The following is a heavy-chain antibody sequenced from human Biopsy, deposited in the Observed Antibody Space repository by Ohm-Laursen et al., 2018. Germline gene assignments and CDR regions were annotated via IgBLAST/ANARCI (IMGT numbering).Heavy chain of an antibody. D-gene: IGHD2-2*01. Sequence: GTLSLTCTVSGGSISGCHWSWIRKSPGKGLEWLAYISYIGGITSNPSLNGRATMSLDTSKNQFSLRLIYVTAADTAVYYCARMPHFDYWGQGILVTVSS. CDR2: ISYIGGI. J-gene: IGHJ4*02. CDR1: GGSISGCH. V-gene: IGHV4-59*01. CDR3: ARMPHFDY.